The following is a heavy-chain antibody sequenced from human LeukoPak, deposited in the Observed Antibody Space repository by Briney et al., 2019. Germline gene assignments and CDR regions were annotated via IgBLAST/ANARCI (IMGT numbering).Heavy chain of an antibody. CDR3: VKAWND. V-gene: IGHV3-7*03. CDR1: GFTFSTSW. J-gene: IGHJ4*02. Sequence: GGSLRLSCAASGFTFSTSWMHWVRQAPGKGLEWVANIKEDGSEKYHADPVKGRFSISRDNPKNSLFLQMNSLRAEDTALYYCVKAWNDWGQGTLVTVSS. CDR2: IKEDGSEK. D-gene: IGHD1-1*01.